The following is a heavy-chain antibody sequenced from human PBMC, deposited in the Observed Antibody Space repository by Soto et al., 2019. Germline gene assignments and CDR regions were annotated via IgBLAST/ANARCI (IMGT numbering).Heavy chain of an antibody. Sequence: EVQLVESGGDLVQPGGSLRLSCAASGFAVSSNYMTRVRHAPGKGLEWVSVIHSGGDTHYANSVRGRFTISRDNSKNTLYLLMNSLRAEDTAVYYCARSRTGTPCGGTDVWGQGTTVTVSS. CDR1: GFAVSSNY. J-gene: IGHJ6*02. CDR2: IHSGGDT. CDR3: ARSRTGTPCGGTDV. D-gene: IGHD1-7*01. V-gene: IGHV3-66*01.